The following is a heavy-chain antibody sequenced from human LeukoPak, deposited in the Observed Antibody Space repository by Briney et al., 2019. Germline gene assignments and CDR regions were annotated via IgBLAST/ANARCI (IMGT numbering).Heavy chain of an antibody. CDR1: GYTFTSYD. D-gene: IGHD6-6*01. Sequence: ASVKVSCKASGYTFTSYDINWVRQATGQGLEWMGWMNPNSGNTGYAQKFRGRVTMTRNTSISTAYMELSSLRSEDTAVYYCARADAARSIAARPNYYYYMDVWGKGTTVTVSS. V-gene: IGHV1-8*01. CDR2: MNPNSGNT. J-gene: IGHJ6*03. CDR3: ARADAARSIAARPNYYYYMDV.